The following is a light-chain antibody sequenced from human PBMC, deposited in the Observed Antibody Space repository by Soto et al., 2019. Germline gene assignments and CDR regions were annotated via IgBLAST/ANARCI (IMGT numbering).Light chain of an antibody. V-gene: IGKV1-33*01. CDR1: HDISNY. J-gene: IGKJ2*01. Sequence: DIQMTQSPSSLSASVGDRVTITCQASHDISNYLNWYQQKPGKSPKLLIYDASNFERGVPSRFSGSGSGTDFTFTISSLQPEDIATYYCQQYDNVPPYTFGQGTKLQIK. CDR2: DAS. CDR3: QQYDNVPPYT.